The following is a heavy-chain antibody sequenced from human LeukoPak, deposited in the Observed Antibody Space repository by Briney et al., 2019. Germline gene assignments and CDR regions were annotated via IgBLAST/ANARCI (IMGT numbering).Heavy chain of an antibody. D-gene: IGHD1-7*01. V-gene: IGHV3-48*03. CDR3: AKVVNWKYAPHDF. CDR2: ISSSGSTI. J-gene: IGHJ1*01. CDR1: GFTFSSYE. Sequence: PGGSLRLSCAASGFTFSSYEMNWVRQAPGKGLEWVSYISSSGSTIYYADSVKGWFTISRGNSKYTLSLQINSPRDDYTAVYYCAKVVNWKYAPHDFWGQGTLVTVSS.